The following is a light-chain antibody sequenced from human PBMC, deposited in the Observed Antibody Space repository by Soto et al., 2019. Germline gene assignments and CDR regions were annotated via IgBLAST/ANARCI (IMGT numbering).Light chain of an antibody. V-gene: IGLV2-23*01. CDR3: CSYAGSSTHVV. CDR1: SSDVGSYNL. CDR2: EGS. Sequence: QSALTQPASVSGSPGQSITISCTGTSSDVGSYNLVSWYQQHPGKAPKLMIYEGSKRPSGVSNRFSGSKSGNTASLTISGLQAEDEADYYCCSYAGSSTHVVFCGGTKVTVL. J-gene: IGLJ2*01.